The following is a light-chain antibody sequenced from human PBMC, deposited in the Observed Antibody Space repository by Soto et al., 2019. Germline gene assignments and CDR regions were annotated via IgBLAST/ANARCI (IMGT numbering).Light chain of an antibody. CDR3: QQHANLPFA. CDR1: QGINHD. J-gene: IGKJ3*01. Sequence: DIQMTKSPSSLSASVGDRVTITCQASQGINHDLNWYQQKPGKAPNLLIYDASNLETGVPSRFSGRGSGTDFTFTIISLQPEDIATYYCQQHANLPFAFGPGTKVDMK. CDR2: DAS. V-gene: IGKV1-33*01.